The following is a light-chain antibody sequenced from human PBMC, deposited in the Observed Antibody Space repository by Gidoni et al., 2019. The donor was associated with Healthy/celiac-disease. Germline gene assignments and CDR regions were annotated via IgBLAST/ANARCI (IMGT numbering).Light chain of an antibody. CDR1: KLGDKY. CDR2: QDS. Sequence: SYELTQPPSVSVSPGQTASITCSGDKLGDKYACWYQQKPGQSPVLVIYQDSKRPSGIPERFSGSSSGNTATLTISGTQAMDEADYYCQAWDSSTARYVFGTGTKVTVL. CDR3: QAWDSSTARYV. J-gene: IGLJ1*01. V-gene: IGLV3-1*01.